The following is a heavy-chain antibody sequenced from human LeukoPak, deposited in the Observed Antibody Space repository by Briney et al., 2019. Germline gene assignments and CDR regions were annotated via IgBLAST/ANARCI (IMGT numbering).Heavy chain of an antibody. J-gene: IGHJ4*02. CDR3: ARDGGSDQYYFDT. CDR2: ISHSGTT. V-gene: IGHV4-4*02. D-gene: IGHD6-19*01. CDR1: GASISRPYW. Sequence: SSGTLSLTCAVSGASISRPYWWIWVRAPPGKGLEWIAEISHSGTTHYNPSLKSRVIISLDKSKTQVFLKLNSVTAADTAMYYCARDGGSDQYYFDTWGPGTLVTVSS.